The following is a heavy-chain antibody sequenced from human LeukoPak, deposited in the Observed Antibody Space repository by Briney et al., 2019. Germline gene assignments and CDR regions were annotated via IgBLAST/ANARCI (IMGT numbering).Heavy chain of an antibody. CDR3: AVGGYSYVGYYGMDV. J-gene: IGHJ6*02. V-gene: IGHV1-69*04. CDR2: IIPILGIA. CDR1: GGTFSSYA. Sequence: SVTVSCKASGGTFSSYAISWGRQAPGQGLEWMGRIIPILGIANYAQKFQGRVTITADKSTSTAYMELSSLRSEDTAVYYCAVGGYSYVGYYGMDVWGQGTTVTVSS. D-gene: IGHD5-18*01.